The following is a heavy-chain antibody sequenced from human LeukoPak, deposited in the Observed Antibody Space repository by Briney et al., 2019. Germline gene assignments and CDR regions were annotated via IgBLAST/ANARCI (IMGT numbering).Heavy chain of an antibody. D-gene: IGHD6-13*01. V-gene: IGHV1-8*03. J-gene: IGHJ4*02. CDR2: MNPKSNNR. Sequence: ASVKVSCKASGYTFTNYDVNWVRQATGQGLEWMGWMNPKSNNRGYAQKFQGRVTITTNTSISTAYMELSRLRSDDTAVYYCARGDSSSWYGIDYWGQGTLVTVSS. CDR3: ARGDSSSWYGIDY. CDR1: GYTFTNYD.